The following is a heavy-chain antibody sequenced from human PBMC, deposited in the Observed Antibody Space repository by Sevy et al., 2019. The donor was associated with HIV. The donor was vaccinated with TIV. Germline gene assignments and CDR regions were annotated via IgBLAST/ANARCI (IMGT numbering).Heavy chain of an antibody. J-gene: IGHJ4*02. CDR1: GFTFDDYA. CDR2: ISWNSGSI. D-gene: IGHD3-3*01. V-gene: IGHV3-9*01. CDR3: AKDIDRFWSGSSFFDY. Sequence: GGSLRLSCAASGFTFDDYAMHWVRQAPGKGLEWVSGISWNSGSIGYADSVKGRFTISRDNAKNSLYLQMNSLRAEDTALYYCAKDIDRFWSGSSFFDYCGQGTLVTVSS.